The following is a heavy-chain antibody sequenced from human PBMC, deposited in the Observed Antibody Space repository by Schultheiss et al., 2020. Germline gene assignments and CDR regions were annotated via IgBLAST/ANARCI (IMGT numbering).Heavy chain of an antibody. CDR3: AGESEMATTY. Sequence: SATLSLTCTVSGGSISSYYWSWIRQPPGKGLERIGYIYYSGSTNYNPSLKSRVTISVDTSKNQFSLKLSSVTAADTAVYYCAGESEMATTYWGQGTLVTVSS. CDR2: IYYSGST. J-gene: IGHJ4*02. V-gene: IGHV4-59*01. D-gene: IGHD5-24*01. CDR1: GGSISSYY.